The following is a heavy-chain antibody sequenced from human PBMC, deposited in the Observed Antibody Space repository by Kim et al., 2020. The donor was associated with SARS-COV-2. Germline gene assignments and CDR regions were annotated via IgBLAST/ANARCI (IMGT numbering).Heavy chain of an antibody. CDR3: ARGSYSSSWYGVRNWFDP. Sequence: KSRVTISGDASKNQFSLELSSVTAADTAVYYCARGSYSSSWYGVRNWFDPWGQGTLVTVSS. V-gene: IGHV4-34*01. D-gene: IGHD6-13*01. J-gene: IGHJ5*02.